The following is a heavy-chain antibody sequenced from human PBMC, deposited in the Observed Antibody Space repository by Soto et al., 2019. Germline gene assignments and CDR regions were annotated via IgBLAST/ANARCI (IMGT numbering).Heavy chain of an antibody. Sequence: GASAKVTCEASGYTLTSSSLHWARQEHEQGPEWMGIINPSGGITNDAQKFQDRVTMTSDTSTSTVYMELSSLRSEDTAVYYCARDRGMATTIHYYYSYGMDVWGQGTMVTVSS. D-gene: IGHD5-12*01. J-gene: IGHJ6*02. CDR2: INPSGGIT. CDR1: GYTLTSSS. V-gene: IGHV1-46*01. CDR3: ARDRGMATTIHYYYSYGMDV.